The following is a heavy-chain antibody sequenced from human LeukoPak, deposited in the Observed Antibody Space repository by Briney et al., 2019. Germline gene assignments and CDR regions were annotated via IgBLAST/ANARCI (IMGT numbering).Heavy chain of an antibody. Sequence: GESLKISCKGSGYSFTNYWIAWVRQMPGKGLEWMGIIYPGDSDTRYSPSFQGQVTISADKSISTAYLQWSSLKASDTAMYYCARIRGGYSSSWYGDYWGQGTLVTVSS. V-gene: IGHV5-51*01. CDR3: ARIRGGYSSSWYGDY. CDR1: GYSFTNYW. CDR2: IYPGDSDT. D-gene: IGHD6-13*01. J-gene: IGHJ4*02.